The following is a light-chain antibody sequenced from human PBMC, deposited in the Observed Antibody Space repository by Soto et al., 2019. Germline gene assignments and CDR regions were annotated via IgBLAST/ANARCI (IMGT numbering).Light chain of an antibody. CDR2: EVS. J-gene: IGLJ1*01. Sequence: QSVLAQPASVSGSPGQSTIISSPGTNRDVGGYNYVSWYQQHPGKAPGLMIYEVSHRPAGVSNRFSGSKSDNTASLTISGLQAEDEADYYCSSYTGISTLYVFGTGTKVTVL. CDR3: SSYTGISTLYV. V-gene: IGLV2-14*01. CDR1: NRDVGGYNY.